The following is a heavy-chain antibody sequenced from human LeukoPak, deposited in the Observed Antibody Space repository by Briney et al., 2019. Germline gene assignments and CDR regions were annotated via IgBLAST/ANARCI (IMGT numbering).Heavy chain of an antibody. CDR1: GGSFSGYY. D-gene: IGHD6-13*01. V-gene: IGHV4-34*01. Sequence: PSETLSLTCAVYGGSFSGYYWSWIRQPPGKGLEWIGEINHSGSTNYNPSLKSRVTISVDTSKNQFSLKLSSVTAADTAVYYCARDKGSSSWYGDAFDIWGQGTMVTVSS. CDR3: ARDKGSSSWYGDAFDI. J-gene: IGHJ3*02. CDR2: INHSGST.